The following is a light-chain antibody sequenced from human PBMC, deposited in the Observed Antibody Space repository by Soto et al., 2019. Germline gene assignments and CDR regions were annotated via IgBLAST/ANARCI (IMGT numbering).Light chain of an antibody. J-gene: IGLJ2*01. V-gene: IGLV2-14*03. CDR2: DVS. Sequence: QSALTQPASVSGSPGQSITISCTGTSSDVGGYNYVSWYQQHPGKVPKLMIYDVSNRPSGVSNRFSGSKSVNTASLTISGLQAEYEDDYYCSSYTSSSTVVFGGGTKLTVL. CDR3: SSYTSSSTVV. CDR1: SSDVGGYNY.